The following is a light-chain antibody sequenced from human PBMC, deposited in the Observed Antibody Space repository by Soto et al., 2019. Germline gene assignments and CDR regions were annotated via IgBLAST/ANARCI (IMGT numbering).Light chain of an antibody. V-gene: IGKV1-5*03. J-gene: IGKJ1*01. CDR3: QHYNDFSWT. Sequence: DIHLTQSPSTLSASVGDRVTITCRASQSISILLAWYQHKPGKAPNLLIYATSTLETGVSSRFSGSGSGTEFTLTISSLQPDESATYYCQHYNDFSWTFGQGTKVEIK. CDR1: QSISIL. CDR2: ATS.